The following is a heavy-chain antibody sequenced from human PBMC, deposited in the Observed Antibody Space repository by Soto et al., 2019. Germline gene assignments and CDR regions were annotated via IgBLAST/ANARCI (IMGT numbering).Heavy chain of an antibody. V-gene: IGHV4-59*01. CDR3: ARVPAASFDY. CDR2: IYYSGST. J-gene: IGHJ4*02. CDR1: GGSISSYY. Sequence: SETLSLTCTVSGGSISSYYWSWIRQPPGKGLEWIGYIYYSGSTNYNPSLKSRVTISVDTSKNQFSLKLSSVTAADTAVYYCARVPAASFDYWGQGTLVTVSS. D-gene: IGHD2-2*01.